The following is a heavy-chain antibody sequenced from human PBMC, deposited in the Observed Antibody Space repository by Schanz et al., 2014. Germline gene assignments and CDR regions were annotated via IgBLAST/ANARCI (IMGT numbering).Heavy chain of an antibody. Sequence: EVQLVESGGGLVQPGGSLRLSCAASGFTFSSYWMHWVRQVPGKGLVWVSRIKSDGSSTSYADSVRGRFTMSRDNSKNTLYLQMNSLRAGDAAVYYCARGLIAAAGGAFDYWGQGTLVAGSA. CDR3: ARGLIAAAGGAFDY. D-gene: IGHD6-13*01. CDR2: IKSDGSST. CDR1: GFTFSSYW. V-gene: IGHV3-74*01. J-gene: IGHJ4*02.